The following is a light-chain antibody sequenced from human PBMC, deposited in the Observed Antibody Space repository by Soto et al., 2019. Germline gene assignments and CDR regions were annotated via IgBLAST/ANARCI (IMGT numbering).Light chain of an antibody. V-gene: IGLV1-47*01. CDR1: SSNIGSNY. CDR3: ATWDDSLSGYVV. J-gene: IGLJ2*01. Sequence: QSVLTQPPSASGTPGQRVTISCSGSSSNIGSNYVFWYQQLPGTAPKVLMYRNNQRPSGVPDRFSGSKSGTSASLAISGLRSEDEADYYCATWDDSLSGYVVFGGGTKLNVL. CDR2: RNN.